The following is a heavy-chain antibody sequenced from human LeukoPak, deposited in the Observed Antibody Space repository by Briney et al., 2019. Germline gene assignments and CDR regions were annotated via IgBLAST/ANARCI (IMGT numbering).Heavy chain of an antibody. V-gene: IGHV4-59*01. CDR2: NYYSGST. D-gene: IGHD3-3*01. CDR3: ARDRAVDTIFGAGDYYYMDV. J-gene: IGHJ6*03. CDR1: GGSISSYY. Sequence: SETLSLTCTVSGGSISSYYWSWIRQPPGKGLECIGYNYYSGSTNYNPSLKSRVTISVDTSKNQFSLKLSSVTAADTAVYYCARDRAVDTIFGAGDYYYMDVWGKGTTVTVSS.